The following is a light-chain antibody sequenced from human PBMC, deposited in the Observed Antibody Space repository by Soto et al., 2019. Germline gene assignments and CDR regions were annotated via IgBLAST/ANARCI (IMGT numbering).Light chain of an antibody. J-gene: IGKJ1*01. CDR1: QSVSSN. CDR2: GAS. V-gene: IGKV3-15*01. CDR3: QQYNNWPRT. Sequence: EIVMTQSPATLSVSPGERATLSCRASQSVSSNLAGYQQKPSQAPRLLLNGASTRATDIPARFSGRWSGTEITLTISSLQAEDFAVYYWQQYNNWPRTFGQGTKVEIK.